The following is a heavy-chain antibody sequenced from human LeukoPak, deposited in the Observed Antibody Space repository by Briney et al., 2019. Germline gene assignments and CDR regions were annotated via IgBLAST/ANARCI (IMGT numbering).Heavy chain of an antibody. D-gene: IGHD5-18*01. CDR1: GFTFDDYA. CDR2: ISGDGGST. J-gene: IGHJ4*02. CDR3: AKDSNDGYSYGSKPFDH. Sequence: GGSLRLSCAASGFTFDDYAMHWVRQAPGKGLEWVSLISGDGGSTYYADSVKGRFTISRDNSKNSLYLQMNSLRTEDTALYYCAKDSNDGYSYGSKPFDHWGQGTLVTVSS. V-gene: IGHV3-43*02.